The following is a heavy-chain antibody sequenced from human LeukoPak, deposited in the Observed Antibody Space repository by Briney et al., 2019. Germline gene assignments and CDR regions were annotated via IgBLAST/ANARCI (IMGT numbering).Heavy chain of an antibody. Sequence: GGSLRLSCAASGFTFDDYGMSWVRHAPGKGLEWVSSINWNGCNTGYGDSVNGRFTISRDNAKNSLYLQMNSLRAEDTALYYCARDRSWNGAYGWIDPWGQGTLVTVSS. CDR3: ARDRSWNGAYGWIDP. CDR1: GFTFDDYG. D-gene: IGHD1-1*01. J-gene: IGHJ5*02. CDR2: INWNGCNT. V-gene: IGHV3-20*04.